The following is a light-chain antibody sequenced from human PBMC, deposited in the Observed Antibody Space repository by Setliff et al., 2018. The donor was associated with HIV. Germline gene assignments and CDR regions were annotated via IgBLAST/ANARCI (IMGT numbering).Light chain of an antibody. V-gene: IGLV2-11*01. CDR2: DVS. J-gene: IGLJ1*01. CDR3: CSYAGSYTFYV. CDR1: SSDVGGYNY. Sequence: QSALTQPRSVSGYPGQSVTISCTGTSSDVGGYNYASWYQQHPGKAPKLMIYDVSERPSGVPDRFSGSKSANTASLTISGLQAEDEADYYCCSYAGSYTFYVFGTGTKV.